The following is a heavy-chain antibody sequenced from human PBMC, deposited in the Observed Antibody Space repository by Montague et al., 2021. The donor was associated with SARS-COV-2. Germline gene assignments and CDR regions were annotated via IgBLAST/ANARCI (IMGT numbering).Heavy chain of an antibody. CDR2: ITGSGFTT. CDR3: VRRRIKDILLVLPAPHLDV. D-gene: IGHD2-21*02. J-gene: IGHJ6*04. CDR1: DFTFSDYS. Sequence: SLRLSCAASDFTFSDYSMTWVRQAPGKGLEWVSFITGSGFTTYYADSVKGRFTISRDNSRSTLYLQMNSLRVEDTAVYYCVRRRIKDILLVLPAPHLDVWGKGTTVTVSS. V-gene: IGHV3-23*01.